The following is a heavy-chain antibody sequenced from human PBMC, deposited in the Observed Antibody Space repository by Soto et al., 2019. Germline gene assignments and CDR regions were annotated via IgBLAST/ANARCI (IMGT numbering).Heavy chain of an antibody. CDR1: GYTFTSYY. Sequence: ASVKVSWKASGYTFTSYYMHWVRQAPGQGLEWMGIINPSGGSTSYAQKFQGRVTMTRDTSTSTVYMELSSLRSEDTAVYYCARGSYYDILTGIPAYYYYYMDVWGKGTTVTVSS. V-gene: IGHV1-46*03. CDR3: ARGSYYDILTGIPAYYYYYMDV. D-gene: IGHD3-9*01. CDR2: INPSGGST. J-gene: IGHJ6*03.